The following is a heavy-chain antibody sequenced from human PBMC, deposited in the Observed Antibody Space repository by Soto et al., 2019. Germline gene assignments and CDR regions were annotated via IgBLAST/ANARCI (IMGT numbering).Heavy chain of an antibody. CDR2: INPNSGGT. CDR3: ARDGGSPDAFDI. V-gene: IGHV1-2*04. J-gene: IGHJ3*02. Sequence: QVQLVQSGAEVKKPGASVKVSCKASGYTFTAYYMHWVRQAPGQRLEWMGWINPNSGGTNYAQRFQGWVTMTSDTSINTAYMELSGLKSDDSAVYYCARDGGSPDAFDIWGQGTMVTVSS. D-gene: IGHD3-16*01. CDR1: GYTFTAYY.